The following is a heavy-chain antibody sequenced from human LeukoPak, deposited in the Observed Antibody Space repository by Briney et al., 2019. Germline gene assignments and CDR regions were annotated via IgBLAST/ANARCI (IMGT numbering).Heavy chain of an antibody. J-gene: IGHJ3*02. CDR3: ARGHCGSGSYDAFDI. V-gene: IGHV1-69*13. CDR2: IIPIFGTA. CDR1: GGTFSRYA. Sequence: SVKVSCKASGGTFSRYAISWVRQAPGQGLEWMGGIIPIFGTANYAQKFQGRVTITADESTSTAYMELSSLRSEDTAVYYCARGHCGSGSYDAFDIWGQGTMVTVSS. D-gene: IGHD3-10*01.